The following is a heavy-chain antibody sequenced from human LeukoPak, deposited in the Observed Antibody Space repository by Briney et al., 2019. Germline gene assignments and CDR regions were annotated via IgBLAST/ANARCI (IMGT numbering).Heavy chain of an antibody. V-gene: IGHV1-2*02. CDR1: GYTFTGYY. Sequence: ASVKVSCKASGYTFTGYYMHWVRQAPGQGLEWMGWINPNSGGTNYAQKFQGRVTMTRDTSISTAYMELSRLRSDDTAVYYCATTYSSSKGIYFDYWGQGTLVTVSS. CDR3: ATTYSSSKGIYFDY. D-gene: IGHD6-13*01. CDR2: INPNSGGT. J-gene: IGHJ4*02.